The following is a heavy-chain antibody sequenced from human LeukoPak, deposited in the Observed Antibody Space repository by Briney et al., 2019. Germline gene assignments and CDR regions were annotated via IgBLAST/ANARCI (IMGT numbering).Heavy chain of an antibody. V-gene: IGHV3-11*06. CDR3: ARDLPRLGATTYYGMDV. CDR2: ISSSSSYT. Sequence: GGSLRLSCAASGFTFSNYYMSWIRQAPGKGLEWVSYISSSSSYTNYADSVKGRFTISRDNAKNSLYLQMNSLRAEDTAVYYCARDLPRLGATTYYGMDVWGQGTTVTVSS. D-gene: IGHD1-26*01. J-gene: IGHJ6*02. CDR1: GFTFSNYY.